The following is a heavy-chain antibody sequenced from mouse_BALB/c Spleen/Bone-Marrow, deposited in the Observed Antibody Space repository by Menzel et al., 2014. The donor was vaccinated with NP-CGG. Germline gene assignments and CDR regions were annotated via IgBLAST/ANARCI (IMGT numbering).Heavy chain of an antibody. D-gene: IGHD1-1*01. CDR2: IWAGGST. Sequence: LQESGPGLVAPSQSLSITCTVSGFSLTSYGVHWVRQPPGEGLEWLGLIWAGGSTNYNSALMSRLSISKDNSKSQVFLKMNSLQTDDTAMYYCARKDYGSRGGYFDVWGAGTTVTVSS. V-gene: IGHV2-9*02. CDR1: GFSLTSYG. J-gene: IGHJ1*01. CDR3: ARKDYGSRGGYFDV.